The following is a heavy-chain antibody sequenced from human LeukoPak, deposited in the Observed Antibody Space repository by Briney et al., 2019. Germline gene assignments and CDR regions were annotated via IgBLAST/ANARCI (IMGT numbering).Heavy chain of an antibody. CDR1: GDSISSGGYY. D-gene: IGHD2-8*01. J-gene: IGHJ5*02. CDR3: ARIRCGHSNGICYNH. Sequence: SETLSLTCAVSGDSISSGGYYWSWIRQPPGKRLEWIGEINHSGGTKYNPSLKDRVTISVDTPENQFSLHLTSVTAADTAVYYCARIRCGHSNGICYNHWGQGTLVTVSS. CDR2: INHSGGT. V-gene: IGHV4-61*08.